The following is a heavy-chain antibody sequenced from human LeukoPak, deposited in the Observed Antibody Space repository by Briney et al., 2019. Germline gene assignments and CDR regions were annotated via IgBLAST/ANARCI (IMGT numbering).Heavy chain of an antibody. CDR1: GYSISSGYY. D-gene: IGHD1-26*01. Sequence: SETLSLTCAVSGYSISSGYYWGWIRQPPGKGLEWIGSIYHSGSTYYNPSLKSRVTISVDTSKNQFSLKLSSVTAADTAVYYCARSYSGRYLWDYWGQGTLATVSS. CDR3: ARSYSGRYLWDY. V-gene: IGHV4-38-2*01. J-gene: IGHJ4*02. CDR2: IYHSGST.